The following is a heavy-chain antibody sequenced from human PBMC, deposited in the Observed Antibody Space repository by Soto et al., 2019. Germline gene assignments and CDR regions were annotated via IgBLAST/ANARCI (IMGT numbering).Heavy chain of an antibody. CDR1: GGSISSSSYY. J-gene: IGHJ4*02. D-gene: IGHD6-19*01. CDR3: ARHTTGYSSGLLDY. CDR2: IYYSGST. V-gene: IGHV4-39*01. Sequence: QLQLQESGPGLVKPSETLSLTCTVSGGSISSSSYYWGWIRQPPGKGLEWIGSIYYSGSTYYNPSLKSRVTISVDTSKNQFSLKPSSVTAADTAVYYCARHTTGYSSGLLDYWGQGTLVTVSS.